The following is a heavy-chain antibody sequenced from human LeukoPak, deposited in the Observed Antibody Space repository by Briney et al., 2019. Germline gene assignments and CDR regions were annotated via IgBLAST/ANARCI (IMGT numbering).Heavy chain of an antibody. CDR2: ITPDGNAA. J-gene: IGHJ4*02. Sequence: GGSLRLSCVASGFTFSGHWMHWIRQVPGKGLMAVSRITPDGNAAAYADSVKGRFTISRDNAKNTLYLEMNSLTAEDTALYHCTRSGYSNGYDYWGQGTLVTVSS. CDR3: TRSGYSNGYDY. CDR1: GFTFSGHW. D-gene: IGHD2-15*01. V-gene: IGHV3-74*03.